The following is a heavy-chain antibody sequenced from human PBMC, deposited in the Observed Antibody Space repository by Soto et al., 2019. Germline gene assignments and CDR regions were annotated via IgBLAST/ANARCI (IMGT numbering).Heavy chain of an antibody. V-gene: IGHV4-59*08. CDR2: IYSGNT. J-gene: IGHJ4*02. D-gene: IGHD3-16*01. CDR1: GGSISGYY. CDR3: GGISSPGDYAY. Sequence: QVQLQESGPGVVKPSETLSLTCTISGGSISGYYWTWIRQSPGKGLEYIGYIYSGNTNYNPSLNRRVTISGDTSKNQFSLKLRSVTAADTAVYYCGGISSPGDYAYWGQGTLVTVSS.